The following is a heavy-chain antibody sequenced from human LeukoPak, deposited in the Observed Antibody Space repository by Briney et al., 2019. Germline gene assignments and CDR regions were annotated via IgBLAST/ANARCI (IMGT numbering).Heavy chain of an antibody. CDR2: VYPGTSST. CDR1: KYSFANYW. CDR3: ARHSGSYVHHAFDI. Sequence: GESLKISCEGSKYSFANYWIGWVRQMPGKGLEWMGIVYPGTSSTRYSPSFQGQVTISADKSISTAYLQWSSLKASDTAMYYCARHSGSYVHHAFDIWGQGTMVTVSS. V-gene: IGHV5-51*01. J-gene: IGHJ3*02. D-gene: IGHD1-26*01.